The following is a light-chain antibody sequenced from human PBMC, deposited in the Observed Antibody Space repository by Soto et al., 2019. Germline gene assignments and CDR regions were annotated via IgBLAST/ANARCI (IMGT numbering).Light chain of an antibody. CDR1: QSIGSS. V-gene: IGKV3-11*01. J-gene: IGKJ5*01. CDR3: QQRSNWPIT. Sequence: EIVLTQSPATLSLSPGEGATLSCRASQSIGSSLAWYQQKPGQAPRLLIYDASNRATGIPARFSGSGSGTDFTLTISSLEPEDFAVYYCQQRSNWPITFG. CDR2: DAS.